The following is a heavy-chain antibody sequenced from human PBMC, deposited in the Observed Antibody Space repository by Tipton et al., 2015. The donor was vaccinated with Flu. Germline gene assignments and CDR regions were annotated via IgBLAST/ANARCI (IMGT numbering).Heavy chain of an antibody. CDR1: GDSVSSYY. V-gene: IGHV4-59*02. J-gene: IGHJ5*01. Sequence: TLSLTCTVSGDSVSSYYWSWIRQPPGKGLEWVGYIYHSGSRNFNPSLKSRVTMSVDTSKNQFFLQLRSVTAADTAVYYCARRDYSNYVSEPKNWFDSWGQGALVIVSS. CDR2: IYHSGSR. D-gene: IGHD4-11*01. CDR3: ARRDYSNYVSEPKNWFDS.